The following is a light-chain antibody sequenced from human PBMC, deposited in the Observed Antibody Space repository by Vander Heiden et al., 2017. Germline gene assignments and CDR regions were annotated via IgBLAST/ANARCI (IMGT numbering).Light chain of an antibody. Sequence: SYELTQPPSVSVSPGQTASITCSGDNLGEKYACWYQQKPGQSPVLVIYEDSKRPSAIPERFSGSNSGNTATLTISGTQAMDEADYYCQAWDSSTYVFGTGTKVTVL. V-gene: IGLV3-1*01. J-gene: IGLJ1*01. CDR2: EDS. CDR1: NLGEKY. CDR3: QAWDSSTYV.